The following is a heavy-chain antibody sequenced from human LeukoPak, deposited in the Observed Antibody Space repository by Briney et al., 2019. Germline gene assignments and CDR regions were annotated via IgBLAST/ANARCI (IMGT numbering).Heavy chain of an antibody. CDR1: GYTFTSYG. CDR3: ARVAYCGGDCYFWKYCFDY. V-gene: IGHV1-18*01. Sequence: ASVKVSCKASGYTFTSYGISWVRQAPGQGLEWMGWISAYNGNTNYAQKLQGRVTMTTDTSTSTAYMELRSLRSDDTAVYYCARVAYCGGDCYFWKYCFDYWGQGTLVTVSS. CDR2: ISAYNGNT. J-gene: IGHJ4*02. D-gene: IGHD2-21*01.